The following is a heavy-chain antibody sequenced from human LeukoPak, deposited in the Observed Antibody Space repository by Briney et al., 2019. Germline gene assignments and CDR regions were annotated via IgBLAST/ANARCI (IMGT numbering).Heavy chain of an antibody. CDR2: IYHSGST. CDR3: ARDYFDSSGLDY. CDR1: GYSISSGYY. D-gene: IGHD3-22*01. J-gene: IGHJ4*02. Sequence: SETLSLTRTVSGYSISSGYYWGWIRQPPGKGLEWIGSIYHSGSTYYNPSLKSRVTISVDTSKNQFSLKLSSVTAADTAVYYCARDYFDSSGLDYWGQGTLVTVSS. V-gene: IGHV4-38-2*02.